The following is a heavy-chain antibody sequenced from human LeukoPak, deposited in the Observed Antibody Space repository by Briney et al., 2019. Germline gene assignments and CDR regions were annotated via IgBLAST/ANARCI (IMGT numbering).Heavy chain of an antibody. D-gene: IGHD3-9*01. J-gene: IGHJ4*02. CDR2: ISSNGGST. CDR1: GFTFSSYA. V-gene: IGHV3-64*01. Sequence: PGGSLRLSCAASGFTFSSYAMHWVRQAPGKGLEYVSAISSNGGSTYYANSVKGRFTISRDNSKNTLYLQMGSQRAEDMAVYYCARAPGYYFDYWGQGTLVTVSS. CDR3: ARAPGYYFDY.